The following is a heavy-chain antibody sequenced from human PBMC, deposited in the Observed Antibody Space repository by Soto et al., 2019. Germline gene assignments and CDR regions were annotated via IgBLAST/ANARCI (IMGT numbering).Heavy chain of an antibody. D-gene: IGHD3-22*01. V-gene: IGHV4-34*01. CDR2: INHSGST. Sequence: SETLSLTCTVSGGSISSYYWSWIRQPPGKGLEWIGEINHSGSTNYNPSLKSRVTISVDTSKNQFSLKLSSVTAADTAVYYCARGQYYYDSSGPRNFQHWGQGTLVTVSS. CDR3: ARGQYYYDSSGPRNFQH. CDR1: GGSISSYY. J-gene: IGHJ1*01.